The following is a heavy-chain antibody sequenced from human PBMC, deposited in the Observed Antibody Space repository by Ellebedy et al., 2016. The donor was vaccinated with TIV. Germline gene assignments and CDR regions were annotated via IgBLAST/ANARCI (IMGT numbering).Heavy chain of an antibody. CDR2: INMNTGNP. Sequence: ASVKVSCKASGYTFTGYPMNWVRQAPGQGLEWLGWINMNTGNPTYAQGFTGRSVFSLDTSVSTAYLQITSLKAEDTAVYYCARDSRYNWNDWDFYHMDVWGKGTTVTVSS. CDR3: ARDSRYNWNDWDFYHMDV. J-gene: IGHJ6*03. CDR1: GYTFTGYP. D-gene: IGHD1-1*01. V-gene: IGHV7-4-1*02.